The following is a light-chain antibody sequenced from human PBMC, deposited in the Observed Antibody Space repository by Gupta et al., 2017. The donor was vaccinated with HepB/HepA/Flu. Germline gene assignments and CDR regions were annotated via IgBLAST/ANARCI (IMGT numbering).Light chain of an antibody. Sequence: QSALTQPASVSGSPGQSITISCKGTNSDIGGYNCVSWYQQYPGKTPKLLICDDSNRPSGISNRFSGSKSGNTASLTISGLQAEDEADYYCASCSTSGTLVLFGGGTKLTVL. CDR3: ASCSTSGTLVL. CDR1: NSDIGGYNC. J-gene: IGLJ2*01. CDR2: DDS. V-gene: IGLV2-14*03.